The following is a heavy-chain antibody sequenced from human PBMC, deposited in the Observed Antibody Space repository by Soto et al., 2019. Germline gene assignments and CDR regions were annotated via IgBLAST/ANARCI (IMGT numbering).Heavy chain of an antibody. J-gene: IGHJ3*02. Sequence: EVPLMESGGGLVQPGGSLILSCVASGISLSDSYMAWVRQAPGKGLEWVANIKPDGSATYHVASVKGRFTISRDNAKNSVYLQMNSLSVEDTAVYYCARDPYNRGGYGAFDIWGQGTMVSVSS. CDR3: ARDPYNRGGYGAFDI. D-gene: IGHD3-22*01. CDR2: IKPDGSAT. CDR1: GISLSDSY. V-gene: IGHV3-7*04.